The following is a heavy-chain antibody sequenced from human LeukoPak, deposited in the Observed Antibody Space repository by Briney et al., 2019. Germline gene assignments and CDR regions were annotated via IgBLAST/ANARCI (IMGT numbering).Heavy chain of an antibody. D-gene: IGHD1-26*01. V-gene: IGHV3-48*01. Sequence: GGSLRLSCAASGFTFSSYGMHWVRQAPGKGLEWVSYISSSSSTIYYADSVKGRFTISGDNAKNSLYLQMNSLRAEDTAVYYCARGGSYYHSWGQGTLVTVSS. CDR2: ISSSSSTI. CDR3: ARGGSYYHS. J-gene: IGHJ4*02. CDR1: GFTFSSYG.